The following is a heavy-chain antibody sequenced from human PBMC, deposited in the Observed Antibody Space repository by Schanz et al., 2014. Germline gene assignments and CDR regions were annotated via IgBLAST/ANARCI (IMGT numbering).Heavy chain of an antibody. CDR3: AVPGGISGVNV. Sequence: EVQLVESGGALVQPGGSLRLSCAVSGFSFGDFWMNWVRQAPGKGLEWVANINQDGTEKYYVDSVKGRFTISRDNAKNSLSLQMNSLRAEDAAVYYCAVPGGISGVNVWGQGTTVTVSS. D-gene: IGHD2-8*01. CDR1: GFSFGDFW. V-gene: IGHV3-7*01. CDR2: INQDGTEK. J-gene: IGHJ6*02.